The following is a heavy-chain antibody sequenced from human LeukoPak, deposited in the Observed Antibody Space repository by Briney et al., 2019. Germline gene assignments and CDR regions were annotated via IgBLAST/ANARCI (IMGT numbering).Heavy chain of an antibody. V-gene: IGHV4-59*01. Sequence: KSSETLSLTCAVYGGSFSGYYWSWIRQPPGKGLAWIGYIYYSESPNYNPSLKSRVTISVDTSKNQFSLKLSSVTAADTAVYYCARGREDFSDWGQGTLVTVSS. J-gene: IGHJ4*02. CDR1: GGSFSGYY. CDR2: IYYSESP. D-gene: IGHD3-3*01. CDR3: ARGREDFSD.